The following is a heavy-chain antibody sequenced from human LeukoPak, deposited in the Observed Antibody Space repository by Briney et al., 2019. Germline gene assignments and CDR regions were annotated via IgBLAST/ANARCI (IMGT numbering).Heavy chain of an antibody. CDR2: ISYDGSNK. Sequence: GGSLRLSCAASGLTFSSYAMHWVRQAPGKGLEWVAVISYDGSNKYYADSVKGRFTISRDNSKNTVYLQMNSLRAEDTAIYYCASPIALGWLQGIDYWGQGTLVIVSS. CDR1: GLTFSSYA. CDR3: ASPIALGWLQGIDY. D-gene: IGHD5-12*01. J-gene: IGHJ4*02. V-gene: IGHV3-30-3*01.